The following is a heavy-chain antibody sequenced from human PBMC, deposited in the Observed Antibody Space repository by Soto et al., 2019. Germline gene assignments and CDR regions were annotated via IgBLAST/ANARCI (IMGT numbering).Heavy chain of an antibody. CDR2: INAGNGNT. CDR3: ARGRVRGVNGFNWFDP. J-gene: IGHJ5*02. Sequence: ASVKVSCKASGYTFTSYAMHRVRQAPGQRLEWMGWINAGNGNTKYSQKFQGRVTITTDTSASTAYMELSSLRSEDTAVYYCARGRVRGVNGFNWFDPWGQGALVTVS. CDR1: GYTFTSYA. V-gene: IGHV1-3*01. D-gene: IGHD3-10*01.